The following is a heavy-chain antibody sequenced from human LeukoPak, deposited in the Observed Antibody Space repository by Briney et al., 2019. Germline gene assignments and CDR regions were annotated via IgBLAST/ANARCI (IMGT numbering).Heavy chain of an antibody. D-gene: IGHD3-10*01. J-gene: IGHJ4*02. V-gene: IGHV4-39*01. CDR2: IYYSGST. CDR3: APLLLSHPSRLQ. Sequence: SETLSLTCTVSGGSISSSSCYWGWIRQPPGKGLEWIGSIYYSGSTYYNPSLKSRVTISVDTSKNQFFLKLSSVTAADTAVYYCAPLLLSHPSRLQWGQGTLVTVSS. CDR1: GGSISSSSCY.